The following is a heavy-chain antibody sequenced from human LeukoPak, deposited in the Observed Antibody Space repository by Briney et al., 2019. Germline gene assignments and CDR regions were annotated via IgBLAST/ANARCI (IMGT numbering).Heavy chain of an antibody. CDR2: ISGSGGST. J-gene: IGHJ4*02. Sequence: PGGSLRLSCAASGFTFSSYAMSWVRQAPGKGLEWVSAISGSGGSTYYADSVKGRFTISRDNSKNTLYLQMNSLRAEDTAVYYCAKDQPRPIHYYDSSGSLDYWGQGTLVTVSS. CDR1: GFTFSSYA. V-gene: IGHV3-23*01. D-gene: IGHD3-22*01. CDR3: AKDQPRPIHYYDSSGSLDY.